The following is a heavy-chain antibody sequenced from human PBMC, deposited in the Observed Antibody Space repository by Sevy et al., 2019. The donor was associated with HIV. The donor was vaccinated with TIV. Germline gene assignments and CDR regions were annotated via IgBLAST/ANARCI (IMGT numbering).Heavy chain of an antibody. CDR3: LRAIATADRC. D-gene: IGHD6-13*01. V-gene: IGHV3-7*01. Sequence: GGSLRLSCVASGFSLNSYWMLWVRQAPGKGLEWVANINQDGSVNYYADSVKGRFTISRDNTRNLVSLQMNVLRVEDTAVYYCLRAIATADRCWGQGTLVTVSS. J-gene: IGHJ4*02. CDR1: GFSLNSYW. CDR2: INQDGSVN.